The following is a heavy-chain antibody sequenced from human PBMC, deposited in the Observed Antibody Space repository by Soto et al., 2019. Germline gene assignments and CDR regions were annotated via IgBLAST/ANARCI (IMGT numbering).Heavy chain of an antibody. CDR1: GFTFSSYA. CDR3: AKRDDILTGYYGPFDY. D-gene: IGHD3-9*01. Sequence: EVQLLESGGGLVQPGGSLRLSCAASGFTFSSYAMSWVRQAPGKGLEWVSAISGSGGSTYYADSVKGRFTISRDNSKNTLYLQMNSLRAEDTAVYYCAKRDDILTGYYGPFDYWGQGTLVTVSS. J-gene: IGHJ4*02. CDR2: ISGSGGST. V-gene: IGHV3-23*01.